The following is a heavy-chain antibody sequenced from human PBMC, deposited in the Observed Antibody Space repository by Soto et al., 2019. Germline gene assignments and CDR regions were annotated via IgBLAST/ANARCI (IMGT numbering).Heavy chain of an antibody. Sequence: GGSLRLACAAACFIVSSNYMSWVRQAPGKWLEWVSVIYSGGSANYADSVKGRFTISRDDSKNTLYLQMNSLRAEDTAVYYCVRDDSGLDVWGRGTAVTVSS. CDR1: CFIVSSNY. CDR3: VRDDSGLDV. J-gene: IGHJ6*02. CDR2: IYSGGSA. V-gene: IGHV3-53*01.